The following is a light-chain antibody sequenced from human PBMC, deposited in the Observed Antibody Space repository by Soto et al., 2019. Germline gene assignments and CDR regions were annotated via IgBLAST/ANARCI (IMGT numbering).Light chain of an antibody. CDR1: QTISNW. CDR3: QQFGSSAWT. V-gene: IGKV1-5*01. CDR2: DAS. Sequence: DIQLTQSPSTLSASVGDRVTITCRASQTISNWLAWYQQRPGKAPQLLISDASRLESGVPSRFSGSGSGTDFTLTISRLEPEDFAVYYCQQFGSSAWTFGLGTKV. J-gene: IGKJ1*01.